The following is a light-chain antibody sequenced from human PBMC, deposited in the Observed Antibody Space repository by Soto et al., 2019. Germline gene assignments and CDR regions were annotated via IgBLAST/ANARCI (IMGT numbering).Light chain of an antibody. V-gene: IGKV3-20*01. Sequence: EIVLSHSPGTLSLYPGERATLSCRASQSVSSSYLAWYQQKPGQAPRLLIYGASSRATGIPDRFSGSGSGTDFTLTISRLEPEDFAVYYCQQYSSSPPLTFGGGTKVDIK. CDR3: QQYSSSPPLT. J-gene: IGKJ4*01. CDR1: QSVSSSY. CDR2: GAS.